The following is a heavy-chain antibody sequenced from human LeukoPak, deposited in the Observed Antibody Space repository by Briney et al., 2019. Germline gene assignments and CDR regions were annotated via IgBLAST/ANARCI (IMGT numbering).Heavy chain of an antibody. CDR3: ARSPTGYSSGWYLDY. CDR2: IYPGDPDT. Sequence: GESLKISCKGSGYSFTSYWIGWVRRMPGKGLEWMGIIYPGDPDTRYSPSFQGQVTISADKSISTAYLQWSSLKASDTAMYYCARSPTGYSSGWYLDYWGQGTLVTVSS. V-gene: IGHV5-51*01. J-gene: IGHJ4*02. D-gene: IGHD6-19*01. CDR1: GYSFTSYW.